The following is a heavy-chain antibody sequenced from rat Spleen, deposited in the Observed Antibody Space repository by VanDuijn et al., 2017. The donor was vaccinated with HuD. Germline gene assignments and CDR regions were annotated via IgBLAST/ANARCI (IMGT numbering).Heavy chain of an antibody. CDR3: TRHGVYYYSGDDYVMDV. CDR1: GFTFSNYY. CDR2: ISTGGDT. V-gene: IGHV5-27*01. D-gene: IGHD1-1*01. Sequence: EVQLVESGGGLVQPGRSLKLSCAASGFTFSNYYMAWVRQAPTKGLEWVAYISTGGDTYYRDSMKGRFTISRDNVKSTLYLEMDSLRSEDTATYYCTRHGVYYYSGDDYVMDVWGQGASVTVSS. J-gene: IGHJ4*01.